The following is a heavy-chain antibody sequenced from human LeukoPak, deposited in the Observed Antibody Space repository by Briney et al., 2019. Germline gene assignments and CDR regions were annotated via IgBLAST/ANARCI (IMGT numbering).Heavy chain of an antibody. CDR1: GYTFTGYY. Sequence: ASVKVSCKASGYTFTGYYMHWVRQVPGQGLEWMGWINPNSGGTNYAQRFQGRVTMTRDTSSSTAYMELSRLRSDDTAMFYCASTTGLDDWGQGTLVTVSS. CDR2: INPNSGGT. V-gene: IGHV1-2*02. J-gene: IGHJ4*02. D-gene: IGHD1-1*01. CDR3: ASTTGLDD.